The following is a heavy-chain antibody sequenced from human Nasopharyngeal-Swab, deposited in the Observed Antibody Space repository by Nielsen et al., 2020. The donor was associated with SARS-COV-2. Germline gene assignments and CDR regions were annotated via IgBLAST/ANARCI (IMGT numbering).Heavy chain of an antibody. CDR3: ARALGDYYDSSVATGPDAFDI. Sequence: ASVKVSCKASGYTFTSYYMHWVRQALGQGLEWMGIINPSGGSTSYAQKFQGRVTMTRDTSTSTVYMELGSLRSEDTAVYYCARALGDYYDSSVATGPDAFDIWGQGTMVTVSS. J-gene: IGHJ3*02. CDR1: GYTFTSYY. V-gene: IGHV1-46*01. CDR2: INPSGGST. D-gene: IGHD3-22*01.